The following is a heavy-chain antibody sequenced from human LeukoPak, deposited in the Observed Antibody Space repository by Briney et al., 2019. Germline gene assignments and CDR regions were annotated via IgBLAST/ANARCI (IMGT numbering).Heavy chain of an antibody. CDR2: ISPNSGDT. J-gene: IGHJ4*02. V-gene: IGHV1-2*02. CDR3: ARGVYYGSGSYSDF. Sequence: ASMKVSCKASVYTFIGYYMHWVRQAPGQGLEWMGWISPNSGDTNYSQKFQDSVTITRDTSITTTYMELSRLRSDDTAVYYCARGVYYGSGSYSDFWGQGTLVTVSS. CDR1: VYTFIGYY. D-gene: IGHD3-10*01.